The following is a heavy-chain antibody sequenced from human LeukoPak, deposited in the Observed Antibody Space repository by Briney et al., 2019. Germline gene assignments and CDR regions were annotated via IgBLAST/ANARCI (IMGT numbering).Heavy chain of an antibody. CDR3: ARDANYHDSSVYYDAFDI. Sequence: GGSLRLSCAASDFSFSNYWMTWLRQAPGRGLEWVANIRGDGSLKYYLDSVKGRFTISRDNAKNSLYLQMNSLRAEDTAVYYCARDANYHDSSVYYDAFDIWGQGTMVTVSS. V-gene: IGHV3-7*01. J-gene: IGHJ3*02. D-gene: IGHD3-22*01. CDR1: DFSFSNYW. CDR2: IRGDGSLK.